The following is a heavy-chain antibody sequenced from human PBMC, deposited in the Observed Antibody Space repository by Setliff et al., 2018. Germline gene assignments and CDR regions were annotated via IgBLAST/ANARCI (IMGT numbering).Heavy chain of an antibody. CDR2: ITHSGWDT. Sequence: GGSLRLSCAMTGFNVRSSYMNWVRQAPGKGLEWISAITHSGWDTYYADSVKGRFTISRDNSKNTLYLQMNSLRAEDTAVYYCAKEERLHGDYEAFDYWGQGTLVTVSS. D-gene: IGHD4-17*01. V-gene: IGHV3-23*01. J-gene: IGHJ4*02. CDR1: GFNVRSSY. CDR3: AKEERLHGDYEAFDY.